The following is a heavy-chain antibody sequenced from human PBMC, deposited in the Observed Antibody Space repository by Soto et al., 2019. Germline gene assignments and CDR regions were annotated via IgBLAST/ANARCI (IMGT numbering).Heavy chain of an antibody. Sequence: QVQLVQSGAEVKKPGSSVKVSCKASGGTFSSYTISWVRQAPGQGLEWMGRIIPILGIANYAQKFQGRVTITADKSTSTAYTELSSLRSEDTAVYYCAMTTVTIQGDYYCMDVWGQGTTVTVSS. CDR3: AMTTVTIQGDYYCMDV. V-gene: IGHV1-69*02. D-gene: IGHD4-17*01. CDR1: GGTFSSYT. CDR2: IIPILGIA. J-gene: IGHJ6*02.